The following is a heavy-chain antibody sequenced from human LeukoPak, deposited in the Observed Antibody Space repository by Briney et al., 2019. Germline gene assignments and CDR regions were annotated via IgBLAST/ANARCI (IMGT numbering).Heavy chain of an antibody. CDR2: ISYDGSNK. J-gene: IGHJ4*02. CDR3: ARDYDSSGYPDCYFDY. D-gene: IGHD3-22*01. CDR1: GFTFSSYA. V-gene: IGHV3-30-3*01. Sequence: GGSLRLSCAASGFTFSSYAMRWVRQAPGKGLEWVTVISYDGSNKYYADSVKGRFTISRDNSKNTLYLQMNSLRAEDTAVYYCARDYDSSGYPDCYFDYWGQGTLVTVSS.